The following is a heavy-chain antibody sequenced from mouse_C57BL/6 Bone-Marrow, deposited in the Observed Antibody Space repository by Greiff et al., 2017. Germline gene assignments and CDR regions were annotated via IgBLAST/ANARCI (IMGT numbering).Heavy chain of an antibody. V-gene: IGHV14-4*01. CDR3: TGYGNYYY. CDR2: IDPENGDT. CDR1: GFNIKDDY. D-gene: IGHD2-10*02. J-gene: IGHJ2*01. Sequence: DVKLVESGAELVRPGASVKLSCTASGFNIKDDYMHWVKQRPEQGLAWIGWIDPENGDTEYASKFQGKGTITADTSSITAYLQLSSLTSEDTAVYYCTGYGNYYYWGQGTTLTVSS.